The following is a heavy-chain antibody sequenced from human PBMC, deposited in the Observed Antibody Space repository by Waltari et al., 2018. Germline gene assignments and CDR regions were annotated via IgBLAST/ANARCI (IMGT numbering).Heavy chain of an antibody. V-gene: IGHV1-3*01. CDR1: GYTFTGIA. J-gene: IGHJ5*02. CDR2: INAGNGNT. Sequence: AHLVQPGAEGKNPGASVRVPFKAPGYTFTGIAWHGVRRAPGQRLEWMGWINAGNGNTKYSQKFQGRVTITRDTSASTAYMELSSLRSEDTAVYYCARGGGDGYNYWFDPWGQGTLVTVSS. CDR3: ARGGGDGYNYWFDP. D-gene: IGHD5-12*01.